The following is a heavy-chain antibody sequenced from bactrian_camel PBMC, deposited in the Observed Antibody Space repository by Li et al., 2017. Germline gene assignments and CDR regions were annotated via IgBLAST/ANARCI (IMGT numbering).Heavy chain of an antibody. CDR2: ILTGGTT. CDR1: GVTFSDYC. CDR3: TKDRGRAVPAGSFDY. V-gene: IGHV3S55*01. Sequence: HVQLVESGGGSVQAGGSLRLTCVASGVTFSDYCVGWYRQTPGKGPLDRELVAAILTGGTTTYSDSVKGRVTISQDKAKNTLYLQMNSLKSEDTAMYYCTKDRGRAVPAGSFDYWAQGTQVTGS. J-gene: IGHJ6*01. D-gene: IGHD6*01.